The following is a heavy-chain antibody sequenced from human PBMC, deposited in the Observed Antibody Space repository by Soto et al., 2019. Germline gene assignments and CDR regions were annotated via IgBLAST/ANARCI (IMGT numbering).Heavy chain of an antibody. J-gene: IGHJ4*02. Sequence: QVQLVESGGGVVQPGRSLRLSCAASGFTFSSYGMHWVGQVPGKGLEWVAVISYDGSNKYYADSVKGRFTISRDNSKNTLYLQMNSLRAVDTAVYYCAKDRIARVVVAPYHYWGQGTLVTVSS. V-gene: IGHV3-30*18. D-gene: IGHD2-15*01. CDR2: ISYDGSNK. CDR3: AKDRIARVVVAPYHY. CDR1: GFTFSSYG.